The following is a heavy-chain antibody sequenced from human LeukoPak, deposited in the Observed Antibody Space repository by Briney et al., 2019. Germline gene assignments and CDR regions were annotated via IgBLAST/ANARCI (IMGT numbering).Heavy chain of an antibody. CDR1: GFTFSSYA. V-gene: IGHV3-23*01. D-gene: IGHD3-9*01. J-gene: IGHJ5*02. CDR3: AQGDYYDVLTGRQNWFGP. Sequence: GGSLRLSCAASGFTFSSYAMSWVRQAPGKGLEWVSTIGGGGGSTYYADSFKGRFTISRDNSKKTLYLQVSSLRTDDTAVYYCAQGDYYDVLTGRQNWFGPWGQGTLVIVSS. CDR2: IGGGGGST.